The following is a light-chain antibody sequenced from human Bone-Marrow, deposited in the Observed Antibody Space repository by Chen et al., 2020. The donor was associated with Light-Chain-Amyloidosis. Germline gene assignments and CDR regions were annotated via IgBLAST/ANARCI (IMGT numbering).Light chain of an antibody. CDR1: SIDVGGYNY. Sequence: QSALTQPRSVSGSPGQSVTISCTGTSIDVGGYNYVSWYQQHPGKAPKLMLYDVSKRPSGVPDRFSGSTSGNTASLPLSGLQAEDDADYYYCSYSGSYTYVFGTGTKVTVL. CDR2: DVS. V-gene: IGLV2-11*01. CDR3: CSYSGSYTYV. J-gene: IGLJ1*01.